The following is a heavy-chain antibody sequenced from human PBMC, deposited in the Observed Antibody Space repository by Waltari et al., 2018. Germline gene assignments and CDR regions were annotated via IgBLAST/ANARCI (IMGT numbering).Heavy chain of an antibody. J-gene: IGHJ4*02. V-gene: IGHV3-23*01. CDR2: IRGSGDNT. Sequence: EVLLLESGGGLVQPGGSLRLSCAASGFTFSTDAMSWVRQAPVKGLEWVSAIRGSGDNTYYADSVKGRFTISRDNSKNTLYLQMNNLRAEYTAVYYCAKGGVYYTAYWGQGTLVTVSP. CDR1: GFTFSTDA. D-gene: IGHD3-16*01. CDR3: AKGGVYYTAY.